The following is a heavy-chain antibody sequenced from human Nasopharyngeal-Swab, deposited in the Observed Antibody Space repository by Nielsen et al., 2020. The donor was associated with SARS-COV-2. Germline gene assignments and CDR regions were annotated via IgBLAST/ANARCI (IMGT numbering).Heavy chain of an antibody. Sequence: WVRQAPGHGLEWMGWISPYNGNTKYAQKFQGRVTMTTDTSTSTAYMELRSLRSDDTAVYYCARGFIVATIFHYYYYMDVWGKGTTVTVSS. CDR2: ISPYNGNT. CDR3: ARGFIVATIFHYYYYMDV. J-gene: IGHJ6*03. D-gene: IGHD5-12*01. V-gene: IGHV1-18*01.